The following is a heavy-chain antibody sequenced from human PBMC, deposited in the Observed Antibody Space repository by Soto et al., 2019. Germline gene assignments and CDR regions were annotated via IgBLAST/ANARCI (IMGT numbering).Heavy chain of an antibody. CDR2: IIPILGIA. CDR1: GGTFSSYT. J-gene: IGHJ4*02. Sequence: QVQLVQSGAEVKKPGSSVKVSCKASGGTFSSYTISWVRQAPGQGLEWMGRIIPILGIANYAQKFQGRVTITADKSTSTAYMGLSRLRSEDTAVYYCASAYYGDYVGLFDYWGQGTLVTVSS. D-gene: IGHD4-17*01. V-gene: IGHV1-69*02. CDR3: ASAYYGDYVGLFDY.